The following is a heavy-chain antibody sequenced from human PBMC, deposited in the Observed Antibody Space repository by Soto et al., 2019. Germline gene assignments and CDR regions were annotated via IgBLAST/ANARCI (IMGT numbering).Heavy chain of an antibody. J-gene: IGHJ4*02. D-gene: IGHD3-22*01. CDR1: GGSVRSNIYY. Sequence: KASETLSLTCSVSGGSVRSNIYYWTWIRQHPGKGPEWIGHIYYSGSTYYNPSLKSRVTISLDMSKNQFSLKLTSVSAADTAVYYCARGYDYDSGGYLFDYWGQGTLVTVSS. CDR2: IYYSGST. V-gene: IGHV4-31*03. CDR3: ARGYDYDSGGYLFDY.